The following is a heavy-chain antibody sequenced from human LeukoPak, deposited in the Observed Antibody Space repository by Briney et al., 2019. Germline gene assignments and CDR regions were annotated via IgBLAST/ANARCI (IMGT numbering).Heavy chain of an antibody. D-gene: IGHD3-3*01. CDR2: ISSSSSYI. J-gene: IGHJ4*02. CDR1: GFTFSSYS. CDR3: AREASNLRFLEWLLSPSDY. V-gene: IGHV3-21*01. Sequence: GGSLRLSCAASGFTFSSYSMNWVRQAPGEGLEWVSSISSSSSYIYYADSVKGRFTISRDNAKNSLYLQMNSLRAEDTAVYYCAREASNLRFLEWLLSPSDYWGQGTLVTVSS.